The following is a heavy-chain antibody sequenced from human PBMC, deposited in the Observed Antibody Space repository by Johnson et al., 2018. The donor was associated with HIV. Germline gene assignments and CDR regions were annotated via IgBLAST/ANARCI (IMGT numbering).Heavy chain of an antibody. CDR1: GFTFSTYA. J-gene: IGHJ3*02. D-gene: IGHD2-15*01. Sequence: QVQLVESGGGVVRPGESLRLSCAASGFTFSTYAMHWVRQAPGQGLEWVAVISYDGSNKYYADSVKGRFTISRDNSKNTLYLQMNSLRAEDTAVYYCTTEWWSYAFDIWGQGTMVTVSS. V-gene: IGHV3-30-3*02. CDR3: TTEWWSYAFDI. CDR2: ISYDGSNK.